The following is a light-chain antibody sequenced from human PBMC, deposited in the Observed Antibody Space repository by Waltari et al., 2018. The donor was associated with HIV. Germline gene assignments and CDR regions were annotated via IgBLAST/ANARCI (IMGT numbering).Light chain of an antibody. J-gene: IGLJ1*01. CDR2: KDT. Sequence: SYELTQPSSVSVSPGQTAWITCSGDVVSKKYVRWFQQKPGQAPVLVIYKDTERPSGIPERFSGSSSGTTVTLTISGAQVEDEADYYCYSVADNNLGVFGTGTKVTVL. V-gene: IGLV3-27*01. CDR1: VVSKKY. CDR3: YSVADNNLGV.